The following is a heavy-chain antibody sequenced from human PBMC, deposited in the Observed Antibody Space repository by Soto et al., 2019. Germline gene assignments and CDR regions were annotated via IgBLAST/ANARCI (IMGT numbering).Heavy chain of an antibody. V-gene: IGHV6-1*01. Sequence: PSQTLSLTCALSGDSVSSNSAAWSWIRRSPSRGLEWLGRTYYRSKWYNDYAISVKSRITINPDTSKNQFSLQLSSVIPEDTAVYYCARAHLGSDQHTLEPCERWGKGNRVSVSA. CDR2: TYYRSKWYN. J-gene: IGHJ4*02. CDR3: ARAHLGSDQHTLEPCER. D-gene: IGHD1-1*01. CDR1: GDSVSSNSAA.